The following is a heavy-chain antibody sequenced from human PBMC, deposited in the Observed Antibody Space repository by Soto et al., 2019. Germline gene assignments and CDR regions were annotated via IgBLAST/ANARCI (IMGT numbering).Heavy chain of an antibody. Sequence: QGQLVQSGGEVKKPGASVKVSCKASGYTFSRCGISWVRQAPGQGLEWMGWISGYNGDTNYAQKFQGRVTMTIDTSTTTAYMELRGLTSDDTAIYYCAKNGQPPYYYYGLDVWGQGTTVTVSS. D-gene: IGHD2-8*01. J-gene: IGHJ6*02. CDR2: ISGYNGDT. CDR3: AKNGQPPYYYYGLDV. CDR1: GYTFSRCG. V-gene: IGHV1-18*01.